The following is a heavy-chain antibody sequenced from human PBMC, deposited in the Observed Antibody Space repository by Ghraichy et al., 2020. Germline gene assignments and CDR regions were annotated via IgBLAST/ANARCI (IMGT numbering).Heavy chain of an antibody. CDR2: IYTSGST. J-gene: IGHJ4*02. CDR3: ARDPPYYDSSGYYPFDY. Sequence: SETLSLTCTVSGGSISSYYWSWIRQPAGKGLEWIGRIYTSGSTNYNPSLKSRVTMSVDTSKNQFSLKLSSVTAADTAVYYCARDPPYYDSSGYYPFDYWGQGTLVTVSS. V-gene: IGHV4-4*07. CDR1: GGSISSYY. D-gene: IGHD3-22*01.